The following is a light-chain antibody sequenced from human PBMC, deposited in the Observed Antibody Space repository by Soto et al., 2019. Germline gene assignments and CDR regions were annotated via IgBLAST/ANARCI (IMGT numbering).Light chain of an antibody. CDR1: QSVSSSY. V-gene: IGKV3-20*01. CDR3: QQDGSSPRT. Sequence: EIVLTQSPGTLSLSPGERATLSCRASQSVSSSYLAWHQQKPGQAPRLLIYGASSRATGIPDRFSGSGSGTDFTLTSSRLEPEDFAVYHFQQDGSSPRTFGQGTKVEIK. CDR2: GAS. J-gene: IGKJ1*01.